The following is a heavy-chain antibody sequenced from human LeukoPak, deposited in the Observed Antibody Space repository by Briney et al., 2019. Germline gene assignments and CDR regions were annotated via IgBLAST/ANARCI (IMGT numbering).Heavy chain of an antibody. CDR3: ARDSGGYPDY. V-gene: IGHV1-2*02. CDR2: INPNSGGT. Sequence: ASVKVSCKTSGYTFTGYYLHWMRQAPGQGLEWMGWINPNSGGTNYAQKFQGRVTMTRDTSISTAYMELSSLRSDDTAFYYCARDSGGYPDYWGQGTLVTVSS. CDR1: GYTFTGYY. D-gene: IGHD3-22*01. J-gene: IGHJ4*02.